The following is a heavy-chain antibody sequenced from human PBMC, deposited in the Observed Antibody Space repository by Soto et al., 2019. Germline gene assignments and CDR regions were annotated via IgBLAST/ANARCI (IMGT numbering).Heavy chain of an antibody. Sequence: ASVKVSCKASGYTFTSYGISWVRQAPGRGLEWMGWISAYNGNTNYAQKLQGRVTMTTDTSTSTAYMELRSLRSDDTAVYYCARFGGYCSSTSCSSYYYGMDVWGQGTTVTVSS. CDR2: ISAYNGNT. D-gene: IGHD2-2*01. CDR1: GYTFTSYG. V-gene: IGHV1-18*04. J-gene: IGHJ6*02. CDR3: ARFGGYCSSTSCSSYYYGMDV.